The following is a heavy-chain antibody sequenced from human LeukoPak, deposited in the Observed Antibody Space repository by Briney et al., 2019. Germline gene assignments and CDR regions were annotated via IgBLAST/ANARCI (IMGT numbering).Heavy chain of an antibody. CDR1: GFTFSSYG. J-gene: IGHJ6*03. CDR3: ARPPPSRDYMDV. CDR2: IWYGGSNK. V-gene: IGHV3-33*08. D-gene: IGHD6-13*01. Sequence: AGGSLRLSCAASGFTFSSYGMHWVRQAPGKGLEWVAVIWYGGSNKYYADSVKGRFTISRDNSKNSLYLQMNSLRAEDTAVYYCARPPPSRDYMDVWGKGTTVTVSS.